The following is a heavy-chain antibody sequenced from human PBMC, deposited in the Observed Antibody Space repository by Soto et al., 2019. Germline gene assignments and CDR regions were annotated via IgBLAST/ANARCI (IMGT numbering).Heavy chain of an antibody. Sequence: GGSLRLSCTASGFPFSSYWMHWVRQAPGKGLVWVARILGDGSSVNYADSVKGRFTISRDNTKNTVYLQMNSLRAEDTAVYYCARDPLTYYMDVWGKGTTVTVSS. CDR3: ARDPLTYYMDV. J-gene: IGHJ6*03. CDR1: GFPFSSYW. D-gene: IGHD3-9*01. CDR2: ILGDGSSV. V-gene: IGHV3-74*01.